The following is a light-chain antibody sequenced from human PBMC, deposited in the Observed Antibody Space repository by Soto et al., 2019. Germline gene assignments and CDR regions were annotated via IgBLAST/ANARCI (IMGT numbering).Light chain of an antibody. CDR3: QQYYRTTFT. V-gene: IGKV4-1*01. CDR2: WAS. Sequence: DIVMTQSPDSLAVSLGERATINCKSSQSVLYSSNNKNYLAWYQQKPGQPPKLLIYWASTRESGVPDRFSGSGSETDLTLTISSLQAEDVAFYYCQQYYRTTFTFGPGTKVEIK. J-gene: IGKJ3*01. CDR1: QSVLYSSNNKNY.